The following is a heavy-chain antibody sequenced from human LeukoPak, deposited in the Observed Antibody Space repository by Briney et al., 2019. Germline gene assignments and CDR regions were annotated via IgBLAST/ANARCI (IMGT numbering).Heavy chain of an antibody. J-gene: IGHJ4*02. V-gene: IGHV4-34*01. CDR3: ATTTVTTFGY. D-gene: IGHD4-17*01. CDR2: INHSGST. Sequence: SETLSLTCAVYGGSFSGYYWSWIRQPPGKGLEWIGEINHSGSTNYNPSLKSRVTTSVDTSKNQFSLKLSSVTAADTAVYYCATTTVTTFGYWGQGTLVTVSS. CDR1: GGSFSGYY.